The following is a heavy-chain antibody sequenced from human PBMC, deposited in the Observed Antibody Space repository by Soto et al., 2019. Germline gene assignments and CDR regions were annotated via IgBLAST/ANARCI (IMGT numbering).Heavy chain of an antibody. CDR2: INHSGST. Sequence: CAVYGGSFSGYYWSWIRQPPGKGLEWIGEINHSGSTNYNPSLKSRVTISVDTSKNQFSLKLSSVTAADTAVYYCARDHYDFWSGVRTTFDPWGQGTLVTVSS. V-gene: IGHV4-34*01. CDR1: GGSFSGYY. CDR3: ARDHYDFWSGVRTTFDP. D-gene: IGHD3-3*01. J-gene: IGHJ5*02.